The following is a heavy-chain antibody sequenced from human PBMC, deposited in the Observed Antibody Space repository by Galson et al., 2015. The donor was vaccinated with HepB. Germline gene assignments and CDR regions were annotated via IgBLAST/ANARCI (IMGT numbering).Heavy chain of an antibody. Sequence: CAISGDSVSSNSAAWNRIRQSPSRGLEWLGRTYYRSKWYNEYAVSVKSRISINPDTPKNKFSLQLKSVTPEDTAVYYCAASEVPGTDAFDIWGQGTMVTVSS. D-gene: IGHD1-1*01. V-gene: IGHV6-1*01. CDR2: TYYRSKWYN. CDR1: GDSVSSNSAA. CDR3: AASEVPGTDAFDI. J-gene: IGHJ3*02.